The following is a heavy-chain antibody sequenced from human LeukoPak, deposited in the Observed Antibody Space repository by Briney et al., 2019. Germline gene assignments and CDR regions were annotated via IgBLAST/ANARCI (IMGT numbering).Heavy chain of an antibody. D-gene: IGHD2-2*01. Sequence: ASVTVSYKASGYTFTGYYMHWVRQAPGQGLEWLGWINPNSGGTNYAQKFQGRVTMTRDTSISTAYMELSRLRSDDTAVYYCARSCKRIVVAPAALRDWFDPWGQGTLVTVSS. CDR1: GYTFTGYY. J-gene: IGHJ5*02. V-gene: IGHV1-2*02. CDR3: ARSCKRIVVAPAALRDWFDP. CDR2: INPNSGGT.